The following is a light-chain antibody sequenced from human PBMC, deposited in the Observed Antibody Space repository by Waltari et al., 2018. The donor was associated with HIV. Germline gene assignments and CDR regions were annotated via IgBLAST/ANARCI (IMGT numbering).Light chain of an antibody. V-gene: IGKV3-15*01. CDR3: QQFYYWPRT. J-gene: IGKJ1*01. Sequence: EIVMTQSPVALSVSPGDRVTLSCRASENVGSFFAWYQQRPGQGPSLLMYGVSTRASGVSARFSGSGSGTEVNLTITSLQSDDSAIYFCQQFYYWPRTFGQGTKVEVK. CDR2: GVS. CDR1: ENVGSF.